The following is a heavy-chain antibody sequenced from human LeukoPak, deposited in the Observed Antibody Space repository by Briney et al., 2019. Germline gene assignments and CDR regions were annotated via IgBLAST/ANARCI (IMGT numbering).Heavy chain of an antibody. CDR3: ARWDDSAWGFGN. V-gene: IGHV4-39*01. J-gene: IGHJ4*02. CDR1: GGSISSRSSY. D-gene: IGHD6-19*01. CDR2: IYYSGTT. Sequence: PSETPSLTCSVSGGSISSRSSYWGWIRQPPGKGLEWIGTIYYSGTTYYNPSLKSRVTISADTSKNQFSLKLTSVTAADTAVYYCARWDDSAWGFGNWGPGTLVTVSS.